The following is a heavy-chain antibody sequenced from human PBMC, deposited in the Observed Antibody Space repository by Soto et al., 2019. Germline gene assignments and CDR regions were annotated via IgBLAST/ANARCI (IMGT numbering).Heavy chain of an antibody. CDR3: ARGEVRGTNCGFAYYYYGMDV. Sequence: SSETLSLTCAVYGGSFSGYYWSWIRQPPGKGLEWIGEINHSGSTNYNPSLKSRVTISVDTSKNQFSLKLSSVTAADTAVYYCARGEVRGTNCGFAYYYYGMDVWGQGTTVTVSS. CDR2: INHSGST. D-gene: IGHD2-8*01. J-gene: IGHJ6*02. V-gene: IGHV4-34*01. CDR1: GGSFSGYY.